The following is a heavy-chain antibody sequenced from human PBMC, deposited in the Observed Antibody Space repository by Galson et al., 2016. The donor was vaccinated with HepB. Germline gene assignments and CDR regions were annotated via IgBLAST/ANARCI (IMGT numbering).Heavy chain of an antibody. CDR3: ARGRGYSYGYLFDY. D-gene: IGHD5-18*01. Sequence: SLRLSCAASGFTFSSYDMHWVRRATGKGLEWVSGSATTGDPHYPDSVKGRFTISRENAKNSLYLQMNSLRVGDTAVYYCARGRGYSYGYLFDYWGQGTLVTVSS. CDR1: GFTFSSYD. CDR2: SATTGDP. J-gene: IGHJ4*02. V-gene: IGHV3-13*05.